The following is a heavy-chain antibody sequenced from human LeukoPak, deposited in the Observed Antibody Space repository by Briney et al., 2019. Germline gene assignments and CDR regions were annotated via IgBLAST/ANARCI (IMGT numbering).Heavy chain of an antibody. CDR1: GYTFSDYY. J-gene: IGHJ4*02. V-gene: IGHV1-2*02. CDR3: STEDKYCSSSTCGDS. D-gene: IGHD2-2*01. CDR2: IIPNSGGT. Sequence: ASVKVSCRTSGYTFSDYYMHWVRQAPGQGLEWMGYIIPNSGGTTYAQKFQGRVTMTRDTSISAAYLDLSGLRSDDTAVYYCSTEDKYCSSSTCGDSWGQGTLVTVSS.